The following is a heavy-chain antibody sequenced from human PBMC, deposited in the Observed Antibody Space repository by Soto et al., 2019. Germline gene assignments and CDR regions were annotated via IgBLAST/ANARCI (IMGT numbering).Heavy chain of an antibody. V-gene: IGHV4-39*01. J-gene: IGHJ4*02. Sequence: QLQLQESGPGLVKPSETLSLTCTVSGGSISSSSYYWGWIRQPPGKGLEWIGRIDYSGSTYYNPSLKSRVSISVDTSNTPFSLKLSSVTAADTAVYYCARLDSSSWPFDYWGQGTLVTVSS. CDR2: IDYSGST. CDR3: ARLDSSSWPFDY. CDR1: GGSISSSSYY. D-gene: IGHD6-13*01.